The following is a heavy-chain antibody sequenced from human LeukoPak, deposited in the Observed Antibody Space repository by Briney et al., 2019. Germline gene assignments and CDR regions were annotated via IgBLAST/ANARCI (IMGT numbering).Heavy chain of an antibody. CDR1: GFTFSSYA. J-gene: IGHJ4*02. CDR2: ISGSGGST. D-gene: IGHD5-24*01. V-gene: IGHV3-23*01. CDR3: AKDPRVGSRVATPCH. Sequence: GGSLRLSCAASGFTFSSYAMSWVRQAPGKGLQWVSAISGSGGSTYYADSVKGRFTISRDNSKSTLFLQMNSLRAEDTAVYYCAKDPRVGSRVATPCHWGQGTLVTVSS.